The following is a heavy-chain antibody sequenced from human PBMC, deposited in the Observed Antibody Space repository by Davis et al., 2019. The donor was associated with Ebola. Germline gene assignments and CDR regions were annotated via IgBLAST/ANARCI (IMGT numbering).Heavy chain of an antibody. V-gene: IGHV3-7*01. J-gene: IGHJ4*02. Sequence: LSLTCAASGFTFSSYWMNWVRQAPGKGLEWVANIKQDGSEKYYVDSVKGRFTISRDNAKNSLYLQMNSLRAEDTAVYYCARGFADYYGSGSSYWGQGTLVTVSS. CDR3: ARGFADYYGSGSSY. D-gene: IGHD3-10*01. CDR2: IKQDGSEK. CDR1: GFTFSSYW.